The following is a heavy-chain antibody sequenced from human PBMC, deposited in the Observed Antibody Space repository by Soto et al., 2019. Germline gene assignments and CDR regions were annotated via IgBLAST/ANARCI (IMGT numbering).Heavy chain of an antibody. CDR1: EFTFSNYA. CDR2: ITGSGDNT. Sequence: GGSLRLSCAASEFTFSNYAMSWVRQAPGKGLEWVSTITGSGDNTYYADSVKGRFTISRDNSNNILYLQMNSLRTEDTAVYSCAKDRRSHFDYWGQGTLVTVSS. CDR3: AKDRRSHFDY. V-gene: IGHV3-23*01. D-gene: IGHD2-15*01. J-gene: IGHJ4*02.